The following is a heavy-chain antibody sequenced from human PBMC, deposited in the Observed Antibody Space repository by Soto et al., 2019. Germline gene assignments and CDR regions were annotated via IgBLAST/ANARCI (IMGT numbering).Heavy chain of an antibody. Sequence: ASVKVSCKASGYTFTTYAMHWVRQAPGQRLEWMGWINAGNGNTKYSQKFQGRVTITRDTSASTAYMELSSLRSEDTAVYYCARGSSSGWPFDSWGQGTMVTVSS. D-gene: IGHD6-19*01. CDR1: GYTFTTYA. CDR2: INAGNGNT. J-gene: IGHJ4*03. V-gene: IGHV1-3*01. CDR3: ARGSSSGWPFDS.